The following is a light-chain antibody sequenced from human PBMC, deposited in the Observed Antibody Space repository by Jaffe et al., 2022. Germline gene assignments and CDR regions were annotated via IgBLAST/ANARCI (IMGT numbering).Light chain of an antibody. Sequence: DIRMTQSPSSLSASVGDRVTVTCRASQTTDNYLNWYQQKPATAPKLLIYAASTLQPGVPSRFTGSGSGTDFTLTISSLQPEDFATYYCQQTYSGPRTFGQGTKVEVK. J-gene: IGKJ1*01. CDR1: QTTDNY. V-gene: IGKV1-39*01. CDR3: QQTYSGPRT. CDR2: AAS.